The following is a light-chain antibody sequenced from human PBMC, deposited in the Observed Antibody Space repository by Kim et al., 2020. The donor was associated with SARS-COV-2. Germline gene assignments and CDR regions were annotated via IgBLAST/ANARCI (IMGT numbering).Light chain of an antibody. J-gene: IGKJ1*01. Sequence: ASVGDRVTITCRASQRISSWLAWYQQKPGKAPKLLIYKASSLESGVPSRFSGSGSGTEFTLTISSLQPDDFATYYCQQYNSYSWTFGQGTKVDIK. CDR1: QRISSW. V-gene: IGKV1-5*03. CDR2: KAS. CDR3: QQYNSYSWT.